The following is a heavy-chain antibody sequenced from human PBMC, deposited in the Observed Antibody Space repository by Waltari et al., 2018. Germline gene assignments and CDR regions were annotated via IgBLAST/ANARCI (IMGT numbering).Heavy chain of an antibody. CDR3: VRLYYDILTGYLIFDS. V-gene: IGHV2-26*02. D-gene: IGHD3-9*01. CDR2: IVSNDGK. CDR1: GFSLSNGRMG. Sequence: QVTLKESGPVLVKPTETLTLTCTVSGFSLSNGRMGVSWIRQPPGKALEWLAHIVSNDGKSYSTSLKSRLTISKDTSKSQVVLTMTNMDPVDTATYYCVRLYYDILTGYLIFDSWGQGTLTVSS. J-gene: IGHJ4*02.